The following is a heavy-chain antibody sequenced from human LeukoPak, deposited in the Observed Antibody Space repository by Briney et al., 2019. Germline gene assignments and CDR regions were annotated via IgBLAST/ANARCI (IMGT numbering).Heavy chain of an antibody. D-gene: IGHD3-10*01. V-gene: IGHV3-23*01. CDR1: GFTFSSYA. J-gene: IGHJ4*02. CDR2: ISGSGGST. CDR3: AKAAVLWFGEYLFDY. Sequence: GGSLRLSCAASGFTFSSYAMSWVRQAPGKGLEWVSAISGSGGSTYYADSVRGRFTISRDNSKNTLYLQMNSLRAEDTAVYYCAKAAVLWFGEYLFDYWGQGTLVTVSS.